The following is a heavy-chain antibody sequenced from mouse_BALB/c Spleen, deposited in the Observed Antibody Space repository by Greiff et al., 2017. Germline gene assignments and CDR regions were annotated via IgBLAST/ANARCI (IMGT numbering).Heavy chain of an antibody. CDR2: ISSGGGST. CDR1: GFAFSSYD. D-gene: IGHD2-14*01. Sequence: EVQRVESGGGLVKPGGSLKLSCAASGFAFSSYDMSWVRQTPEKRLEWVAYISSGGGSTYYPDTVKGRFTISRDNAKNTLYLQMSSLKSEDTAMYYCARHGRYDVGYAMDYWGQGTSVTVSS. CDR3: ARHGRYDVGYAMDY. J-gene: IGHJ4*01. V-gene: IGHV5-12-1*01.